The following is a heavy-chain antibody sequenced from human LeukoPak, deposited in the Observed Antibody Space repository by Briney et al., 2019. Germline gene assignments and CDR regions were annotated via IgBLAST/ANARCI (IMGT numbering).Heavy chain of an antibody. J-gene: IGHJ4*02. D-gene: IGHD6-13*01. CDR1: GVSFSGYF. V-gene: IGHV4-34*12. Sequence: PSETLSLTCGVYGVSFSGYFWSWIRQPPGKGLEWIGEIIHSGSTNYNPSLKSRVTISVDTSKNQFSLKVSSVTAADTAVYYCARRAAAGLIDHWGQGTLVTVSS. CDR3: ARRAAAGLIDH. CDR2: IIHSGST.